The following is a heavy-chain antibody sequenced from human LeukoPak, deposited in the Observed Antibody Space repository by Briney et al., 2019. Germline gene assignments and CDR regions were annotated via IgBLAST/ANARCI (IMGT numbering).Heavy chain of an antibody. CDR3: ARDQWSYYDSQPQRNAAFDT. CDR1: GGTFSSYA. Sequence: SVKVSCKASGGTFSSYAISWVRQAPGQGLEWMGRIIPIFGIANYAQKFQGRVTITADKSTSTAYMELSSLRSEDTAVYYCARDQWSYYDSQPQRNAAFDTWGQGTMVTVSS. D-gene: IGHD3-22*01. J-gene: IGHJ3*02. CDR2: IIPIFGIA. V-gene: IGHV1-69*10.